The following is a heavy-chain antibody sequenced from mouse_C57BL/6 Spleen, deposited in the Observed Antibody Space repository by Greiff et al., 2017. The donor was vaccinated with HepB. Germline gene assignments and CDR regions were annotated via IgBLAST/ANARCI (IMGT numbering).Heavy chain of an antibody. CDR1: GFSLTSYG. CDR3: AIYYSNYLDYYAMDY. CDR2: IWSGGST. V-gene: IGHV2-2*01. D-gene: IGHD2-5*01. J-gene: IGHJ4*01. Sequence: VKLQESGPGLVQPSQSLSITCTVSGFSLTSYGVHWVRQSPGKGLEWLGVIWSGGSTDYNAAFISRLSISKDNSKSQVFFKMNSLQADDTAIYYCAIYYSNYLDYYAMDYWGQGTSVTVSS.